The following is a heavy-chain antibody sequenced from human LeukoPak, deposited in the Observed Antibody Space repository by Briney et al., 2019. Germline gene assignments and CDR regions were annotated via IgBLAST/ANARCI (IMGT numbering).Heavy chain of an antibody. CDR1: GGTFSSYA. V-gene: IGHV1-69*13. D-gene: IGHD3-3*01. CDR3: ARGDFWGGYYRPEYYYYYMDV. Sequence: SVKVSCKASGGTFSSYAISWVRQAPGQGLEWMGGIIPIFGTANYAQKFQGRVTITADESTSTAYMELSSLRSEDTAVYYCARGDFWGGYYRPEYYYYYMDVWGKGTTVTVSS. CDR2: IIPIFGTA. J-gene: IGHJ6*03.